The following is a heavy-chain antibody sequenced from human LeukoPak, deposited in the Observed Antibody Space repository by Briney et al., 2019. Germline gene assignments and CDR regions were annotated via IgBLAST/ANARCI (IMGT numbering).Heavy chain of an antibody. Sequence: ASVKVSCKVSGYTLTELSMHWVRQAPGKGLEWMGGFDPEDGETIYAQKFQGRVIMTEDTSTDTAYMELSSLRSEDTAVYYCATGTLYDYVWGSYRYIPWNYWGQGTLVTVSS. CDR3: ATGTLYDYVWGSYRYIPWNY. D-gene: IGHD3-16*02. CDR1: GYTLTELS. V-gene: IGHV1-24*01. J-gene: IGHJ4*02. CDR2: FDPEDGET.